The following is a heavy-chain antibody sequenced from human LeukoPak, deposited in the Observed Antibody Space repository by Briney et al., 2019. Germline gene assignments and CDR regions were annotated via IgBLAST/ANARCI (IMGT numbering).Heavy chain of an antibody. CDR3: ARGSSSSWSNFDY. V-gene: IGHV1-69*04. Sequence: ASVNVSYKPSGGTFSIYAISWLRQAPGQGLEWMGRIIPVLGIANYAQKFQGRVTITADKSTSTAYMELSSLRSEDTAVYYCARGSSSSWSNFDYWGQGTLVTASS. J-gene: IGHJ4*02. CDR1: GGTFSIYA. CDR2: IIPVLGIA. D-gene: IGHD6-13*01.